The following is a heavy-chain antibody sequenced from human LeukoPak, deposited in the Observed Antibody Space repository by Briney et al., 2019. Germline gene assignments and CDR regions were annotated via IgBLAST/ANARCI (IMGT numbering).Heavy chain of an antibody. J-gene: IGHJ4*02. CDR2: IYYSGST. D-gene: IGHD1-26*01. Sequence: SETLSLTCTVSGGSISSYYWSWIRQPPGKGLEWIGYIYYSGSTNYNPSLKSRVTISVDTSKNQFSLKLSSVTAADTAVYYCARGGVVGATGFDYWDQGTLVTVSS. CDR3: ARGGVVGATGFDY. CDR1: GGSISSYY. V-gene: IGHV4-59*01.